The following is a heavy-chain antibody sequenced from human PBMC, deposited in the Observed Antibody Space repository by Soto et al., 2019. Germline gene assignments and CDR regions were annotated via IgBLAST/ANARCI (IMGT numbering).Heavy chain of an antibody. J-gene: IGHJ6*02. CDR1: GFTFSSYA. CDR2: ISYDGSNK. CDR3: ARVHRMYYYYGMDV. D-gene: IGHD2-8*01. Sequence: QVQLVESGGGVVQPGRSLRLSCAASGFTFSSYAMHWVRKAPGKGLEWVAVISYDGSNKYYADSVKGRFTISRDNSKNTRYLQMNSLRAEDTAVYYCARVHRMYYYYGMDVCGQGTTVTVSS. V-gene: IGHV3-30-3*01.